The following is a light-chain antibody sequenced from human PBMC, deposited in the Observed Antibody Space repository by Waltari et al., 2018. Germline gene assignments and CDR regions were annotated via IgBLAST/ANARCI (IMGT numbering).Light chain of an antibody. Sequence: QSALTQPASLSGSPGQSTTIPCTATSSDVGFYNLSSWYQQHPGKAPKLLVYEVDKRPSGISNRFSGSKSGNTASLTISGLQAEDEADYYCCSYVRSVSFVFGGGTKLTVL. CDR3: CSYVRSVSFV. V-gene: IGLV2-23*02. J-gene: IGLJ2*01. CDR2: EVD. CDR1: SSDVGFYNL.